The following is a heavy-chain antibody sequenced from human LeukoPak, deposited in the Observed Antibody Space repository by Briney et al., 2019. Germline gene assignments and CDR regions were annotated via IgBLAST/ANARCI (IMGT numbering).Heavy chain of an antibody. D-gene: IGHD6-13*01. J-gene: IGHJ4*02. Sequence: GESLKISCKGLGYRLETYWIGWVRQMPGKGLEWMGIIYPGDAATRYSPSFQGQVTISADKSISTAYLQWSSLKASDTAMYYCARLHSLHYFDFWGQGTLVTVSS. CDR2: IYPGDAAT. V-gene: IGHV5-51*01. CDR1: GYRLETYW. CDR3: ARLHSLHYFDF.